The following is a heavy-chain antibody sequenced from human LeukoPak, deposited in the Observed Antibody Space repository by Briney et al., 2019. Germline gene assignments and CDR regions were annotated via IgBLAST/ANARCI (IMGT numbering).Heavy chain of an antibody. CDR3: GRARGTGSIDY. V-gene: IGHV6-1*01. CDR2: TYYRSKWYY. D-gene: IGHD1-14*01. J-gene: IGHJ4*02. CDR1: GDSVSSNSAT. Sequence: SQTLSLTCAISGDSVSSNSATWNRIRQSPSRGLEWLGRTYYRSKWYYDYAVSVKSRITINPDTSKNQFSLQLNSVTPEDTAAYYCGRARGTGSIDYWGQGTLVTVSS.